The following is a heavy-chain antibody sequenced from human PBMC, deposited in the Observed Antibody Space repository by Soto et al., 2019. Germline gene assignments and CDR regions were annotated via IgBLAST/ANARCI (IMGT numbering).Heavy chain of an antibody. J-gene: IGHJ3*02. D-gene: IGHD2-2*01. CDR1: GGTFSSYT. Sequence: QVQLVQSGAEVKKPGSSVKVSCKASGGTFSSYTISWVRQAPGQGLEWMGRIIPILGIANYAQKFQGRVTITADKSTSTAYMELSSLRSEDTAVYYCASSRGGNDAFDIWGQGTIVTVSS. CDR3: ASSRGGNDAFDI. V-gene: IGHV1-69*02. CDR2: IIPILGIA.